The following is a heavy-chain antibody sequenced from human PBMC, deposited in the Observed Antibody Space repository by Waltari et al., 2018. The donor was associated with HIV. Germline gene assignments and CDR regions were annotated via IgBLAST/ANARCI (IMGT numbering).Heavy chain of an antibody. CDR1: GFTFDIYG. V-gene: IGHV3-9*01. CDR2: ILWKSGNI. J-gene: IGHJ4*02. D-gene: IGHD6-13*01. CDR3: VQDLGSRTAAAAY. Sequence: EVSLVESGGGLVQPGRSLRLSCTTSGFTFDIYGMPWVRQVPGKGLEWVSGILWKSGNIGYADSVEGRFTISRDNARNSLYLQMDSLRPEDTALYYCVQDLGSRTAAAAYWGQGTVVTVSS.